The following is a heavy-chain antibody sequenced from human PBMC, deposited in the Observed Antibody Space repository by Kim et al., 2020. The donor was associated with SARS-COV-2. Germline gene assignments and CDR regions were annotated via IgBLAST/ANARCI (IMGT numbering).Heavy chain of an antibody. V-gene: IGHV3-23*01. Sequence: GGSLRLSCGASGFTFSNYPMTWVRQAPGKGLEWVSVMSGSGDATFYADSVKGRFTISRDNSKNTVYLQMNSLRAEDTAIYYCAKGLRASCYSANDSRGQGTLVIVSS. CDR1: GFTFSNYP. D-gene: IGHD2-21*01. CDR2: MSGSGDAT. CDR3: AKGLRASCYSANDS. J-gene: IGHJ4*02.